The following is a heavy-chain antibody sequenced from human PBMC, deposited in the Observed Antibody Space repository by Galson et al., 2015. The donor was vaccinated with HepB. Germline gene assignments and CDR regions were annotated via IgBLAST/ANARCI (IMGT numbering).Heavy chain of an antibody. Sequence: SETLSLTCTVSGGSISSYYWSWIRQPPGKGLEWIGYIYYSGSTNYNPSLKSRVTISVDTSKNQFSLKLSSVTAADTAVYYCALATTTGGYSSSYFDLWGRGTLVTVSS. D-gene: IGHD6-13*01. CDR3: ALATTTGGYSSSYFDL. CDR2: IYYSGST. CDR1: GGSISSYY. V-gene: IGHV4-59*01. J-gene: IGHJ2*01.